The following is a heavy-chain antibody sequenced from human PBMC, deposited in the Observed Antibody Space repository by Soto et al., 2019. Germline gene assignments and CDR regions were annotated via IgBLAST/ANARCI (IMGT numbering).Heavy chain of an antibody. CDR3: ARQRPTDGRWEFANYYGMDV. D-gene: IGHD1-26*01. CDR1: GGSFSAYY. CDR2: IIHSEST. J-gene: IGHJ6*02. Sequence: SETLSLTCAVYGGSFSAYYWSWVRQPPGRGLEWIGEIIHSESTKYNPSLKSRVTISVDTSKNQFSLKLSSVTAADTAVYYCARQRPTDGRWEFANYYGMDVWGQGTPVTVSS. V-gene: IGHV4-34*12.